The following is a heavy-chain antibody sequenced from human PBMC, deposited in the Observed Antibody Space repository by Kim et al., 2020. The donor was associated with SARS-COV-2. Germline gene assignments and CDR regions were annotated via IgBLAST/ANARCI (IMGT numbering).Heavy chain of an antibody. V-gene: IGHV3-43D*03. CDR2: ISRDGGRT. Sequence: GGSLRLSCAASGFTFGDYAMHWVRQAPGKGLEWVSLISRDGGRTYYADSVKGRFTISRDNSKNSLYLQMNSLRAEDTALYYCAKDLYAYYYYYGMDVWGQGTTVTVSS. CDR3: AKDLYAYYYYYGMDV. J-gene: IGHJ6*02. CDR1: GFTFGDYA. D-gene: IGHD2-2*02.